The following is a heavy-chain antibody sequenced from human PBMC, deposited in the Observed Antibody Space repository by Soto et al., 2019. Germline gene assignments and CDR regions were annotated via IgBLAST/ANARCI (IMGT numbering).Heavy chain of an antibody. D-gene: IGHD4-17*01. CDR3: ARSTVPRQYYYYYMDV. J-gene: IGHJ6*03. CDR1: GYTFTSYY. V-gene: IGHV1-46*03. CDR2: INPNGGST. Sequence: QVQLLQSGAEVKKPGASVKVSCKASGYTFTSYYMHWVRQAPGQGLGWMGVINPNGGSTSYAQKFQGRVTMTRDTSTSTVYMELSSLRSEDTAVYYCARSTVPRQYYYYYMDVWGKGTTVTVSS.